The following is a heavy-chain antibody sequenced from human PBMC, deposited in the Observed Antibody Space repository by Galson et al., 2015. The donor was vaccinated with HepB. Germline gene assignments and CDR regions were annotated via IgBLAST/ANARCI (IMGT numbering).Heavy chain of an antibody. CDR2: INAGNGNT. V-gene: IGHV1-3*01. D-gene: IGHD3-3*01. CDR3: ARGGVYYDFWSGYSRFDP. Sequence: SVKVSCKVSGYTFTSYAMHWVRQAPGQRLEWMGWINAGNGNTKYSQKFQGRVTITRDTSASTAYMELSSLRSEDTAVYYCARGGVYYDFWSGYSRFDPWGQGTLVTVSS. CDR1: GYTFTSYA. J-gene: IGHJ5*02.